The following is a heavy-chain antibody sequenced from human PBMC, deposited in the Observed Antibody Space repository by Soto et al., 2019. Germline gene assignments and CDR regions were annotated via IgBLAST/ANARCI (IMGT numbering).Heavy chain of an antibody. CDR1: GGSISSGAFY. J-gene: IGHJ4*02. D-gene: IGHD2-21*02. Sequence: ASETLSLTCTVSGGSISSGAFYWTWIRQRPGKGLEWIGYVYYTGSTYYNPSLKSRLTISVDTSENQFSLKLSSVTAADTAVYYCTRDHIVVVTATRYFDSWGQGTLVTVSS. CDR2: VYYTGST. V-gene: IGHV4-31*03. CDR3: TRDHIVVVTATRYFDS.